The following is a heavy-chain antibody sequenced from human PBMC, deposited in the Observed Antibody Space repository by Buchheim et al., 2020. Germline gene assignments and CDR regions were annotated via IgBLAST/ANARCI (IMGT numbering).Heavy chain of an antibody. J-gene: IGHJ6*02. CDR3: AKGPGAVTDNVLRYFDWLSTKPYYYYGMDV. Sequence: EVQLLESGGGLVQPGGSLRLSCAASGFTFSSYAMSWVRQAPGKGLEWVSAISGSGGSTYYADSVKGRFTISRDNSKNTLYLQMNSLRAEDTAVYYCAKGPGAVTDNVLRYFDWLSTKPYYYYGMDVWGQGTT. D-gene: IGHD3-9*01. V-gene: IGHV3-23*01. CDR1: GFTFSSYA. CDR2: ISGSGGST.